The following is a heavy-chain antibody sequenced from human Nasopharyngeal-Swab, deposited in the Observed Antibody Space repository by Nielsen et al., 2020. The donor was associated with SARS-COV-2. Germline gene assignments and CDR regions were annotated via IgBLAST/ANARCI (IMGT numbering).Heavy chain of an antibody. CDR2: INHSGST. V-gene: IGHV4-34*01. CDR1: GGSFSGYY. J-gene: IGHJ6*03. CDR3: AREVVVVPAALNYYYYMDV. Sequence: GSLRLSCAVYGGSFSGYYWSWIRQPPGKGLEWVGEINHSGSTNYNPSLKSRVTISVDTYKNQFSLKLSSVTAADTAVYYCAREVVVVPAALNYYYYMDVWGKGTTVTVSS. D-gene: IGHD2-2*01.